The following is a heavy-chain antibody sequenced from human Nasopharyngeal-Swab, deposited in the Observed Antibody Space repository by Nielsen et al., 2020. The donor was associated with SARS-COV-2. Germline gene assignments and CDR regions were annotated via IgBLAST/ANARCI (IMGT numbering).Heavy chain of an antibody. D-gene: IGHD2-21*01. Sequence: GESLKISCAASGFTFSSYAMSWVRQAPGKGLEWVSAISGSGGRTSYGDSVKGRFTISRDNSKNTLYLQMNSLSADDTAVYYCASRSLLSGGAFDYWGQGTLVIVSS. V-gene: IGHV3-23*01. CDR2: ISGSGGRT. J-gene: IGHJ4*02. CDR1: GFTFSSYA. CDR3: ASRSLLSGGAFDY.